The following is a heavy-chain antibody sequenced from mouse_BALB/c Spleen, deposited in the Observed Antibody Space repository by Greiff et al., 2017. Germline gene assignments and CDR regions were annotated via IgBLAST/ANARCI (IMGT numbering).Heavy chain of an antibody. Sequence: QVQLQQSGAELAKPGASVKMSCKASGYTFTSYWMHWVKQRPGQGLEWIGYINPSTGYTEYNQKFKDKATLTADKSSSTAYMQLSSLTSEDSAVYYCAGGVRRYYAMDYWGQGTSVTVSS. J-gene: IGHJ4*01. CDR1: GYTFTSYW. D-gene: IGHD2-14*01. CDR2: INPSTGYT. V-gene: IGHV1-7*01. CDR3: AGGVRRYYAMDY.